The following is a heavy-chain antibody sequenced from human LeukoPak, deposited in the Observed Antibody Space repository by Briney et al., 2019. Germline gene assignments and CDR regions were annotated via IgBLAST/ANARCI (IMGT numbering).Heavy chain of an antibody. CDR1: GFTSSNHA. Sequence: PGGSLRLSCAASGFTSSNHAMHWVRQAPGKALEYVAVINSNGANTFHAKSLNDRFTISRDNSKNILYLQMGSLRAEDMAVYYCARGEEFYDSSGYRRLDSWGQGTLVVVPS. CDR3: ARGEEFYDSSGYRRLDS. V-gene: IGHV3-64*01. D-gene: IGHD3-22*01. J-gene: IGHJ4*02. CDR2: INSNGANT.